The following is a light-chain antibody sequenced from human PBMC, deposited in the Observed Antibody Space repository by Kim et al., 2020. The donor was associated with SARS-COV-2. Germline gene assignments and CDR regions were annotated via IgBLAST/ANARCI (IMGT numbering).Light chain of an antibody. V-gene: IGLV3-27*01. CDR2: KDS. J-gene: IGLJ3*02. Sequence: SYELTQPSSVSVSPGQTARITCSGDVLAKKYARWFQQKPGQAPVLVIYKDSERPSGIPERFSGSSSGTTVTLTISGAQVEDEADYYCYSAADNKGVFGGVTKLTVL. CDR1: VLAKKY. CDR3: YSAADNKGV.